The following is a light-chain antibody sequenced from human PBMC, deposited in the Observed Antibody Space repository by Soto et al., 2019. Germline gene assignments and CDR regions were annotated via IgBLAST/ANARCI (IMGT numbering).Light chain of an antibody. CDR3: QQYNHYSGLT. J-gene: IGKJ4*01. V-gene: IGKV3-15*01. CDR2: GAS. Sequence: EIVMTQSPATLSVSPGERATLSCRASQSVSSNLAWYQQKPGQAPRLLIYGASSLESGVPSRFSGSGSGTEFTLTISSLQPDDFATYYCQQYNHYSGLTFGGGTKVEIK. CDR1: QSVSSN.